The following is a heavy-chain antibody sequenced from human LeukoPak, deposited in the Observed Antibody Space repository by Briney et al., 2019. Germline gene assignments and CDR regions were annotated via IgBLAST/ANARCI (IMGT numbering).Heavy chain of an antibody. V-gene: IGHV3-23*01. CDR1: GFTFSSYA. J-gene: IGHJ4*02. CDR3: VREGGYSSGPDY. Sequence: GGSLRLSCAASGFTFSSYAMSWARQAPGKGLDWVSGISGSGGSTYYADSVKGRFTISRDNGKNTLYLQMNSLRAEDTAVYYCVREGGYSSGPDYWGQGTLVTVSS. CDR2: ISGSGGST. D-gene: IGHD6-19*01.